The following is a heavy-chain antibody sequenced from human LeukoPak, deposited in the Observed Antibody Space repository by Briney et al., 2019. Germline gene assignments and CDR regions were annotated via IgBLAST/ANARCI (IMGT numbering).Heavy chain of an antibody. J-gene: IGHJ5*02. CDR2: IYYSGST. CDR1: GGSVSSGSYY. Sequence: SETLSLTCTVSGGSVSSGSYYWSWIRQPPGRGLEWIGYIYYSGSTNYNPSLKSRVTISVDTSKHQFSLKLSSVTAAGTAVYYCAGSGEILLLFGELSWFDPWGQGTLVTVSS. D-gene: IGHD3-10*01. V-gene: IGHV4-61*01. CDR3: AGSGEILLLFGELSWFDP.